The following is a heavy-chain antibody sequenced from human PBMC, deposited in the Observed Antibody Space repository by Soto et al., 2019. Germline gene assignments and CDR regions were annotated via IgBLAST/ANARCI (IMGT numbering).Heavy chain of an antibody. J-gene: IGHJ6*02. CDR2: IIPIFGTA. V-gene: IGHV1-69*12. CDR3: ATVEYSSSWYYYGMDV. CDR1: GGTFSSYA. D-gene: IGHD6-6*01. Sequence: QVQLVQSGAEVKKPGSSVKVSCKASGGTFSSYAISWVRQAPGQGLEWMGGIIPIFGTANYAQKFQGRVTITADESTSTDYMELSSLRSEDTAVYYGATVEYSSSWYYYGMDVWGQGTTVTVSS.